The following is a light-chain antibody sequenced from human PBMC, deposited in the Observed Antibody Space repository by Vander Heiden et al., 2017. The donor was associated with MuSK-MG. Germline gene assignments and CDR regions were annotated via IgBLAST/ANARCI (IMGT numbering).Light chain of an antibody. CDR1: QSISNY. CDR2: AAS. J-gene: IGKJ1*01. CDR3: QQSYSTLWT. Sequence: DFQMTQSPFSLSASVGDRVTITCRESQSISNYLNWYQHKPGEAPRLLIYAASSLQSAVPSRFSGSGSGTEFTLTINSLQPEDFATYYCQQSYSTLWTFGQGTKVEIK. V-gene: IGKV1-39*01.